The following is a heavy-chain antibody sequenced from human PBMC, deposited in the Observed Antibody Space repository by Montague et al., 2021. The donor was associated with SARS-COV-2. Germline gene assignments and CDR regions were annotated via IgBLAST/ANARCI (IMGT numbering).Heavy chain of an antibody. Sequence: SLRLSCAASGFIFEMHGTHWARQAPGKGLEWLSYIGDSSRTIKSADSVKGRFSISRDNSKNSVYLQMNSLRAEDTAVYYCARDRLTLLRGGQFANSYHGLDVWGQGTTVTVSS. V-gene: IGHV3-48*04. J-gene: IGHJ6*02. CDR1: GFIFEMHG. CDR3: ARDRLTLLRGGQFANSYHGLDV. CDR2: IGDSSRTI. D-gene: IGHD3-10*01.